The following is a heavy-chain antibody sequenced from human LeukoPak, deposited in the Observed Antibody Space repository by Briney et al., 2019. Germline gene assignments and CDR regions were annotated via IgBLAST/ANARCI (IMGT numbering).Heavy chain of an antibody. CDR2: IGNTGRTI. CDR1: GFRFSSYE. V-gene: IGHV3-48*03. Sequence: GGSLRLSCAASGFRFSSYEMNWVRQAPGRGLEWASYIGNTGRTIYYVDSVKGRFTVSRDNAKNSLYLQMNSLRAEDTAIYYCVRGDRYFFDYWGQGTLVTVSS. J-gene: IGHJ4*02. CDR3: VRGDRYFFDY. D-gene: IGHD1-14*01.